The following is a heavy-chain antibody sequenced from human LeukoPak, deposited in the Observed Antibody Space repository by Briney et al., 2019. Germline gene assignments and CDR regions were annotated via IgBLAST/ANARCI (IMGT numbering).Heavy chain of an antibody. J-gene: IGHJ6*02. CDR1: GYAFTSYD. Sequence: EASVKASCKASGYAFTSYDINWVRQATGQGLEWMGWVNPNSGNTGYVQKFQGRVTMTRSTSISTAYMELSSLSTEDTAVYYCARSRAVAGTQSDNYYYYYGMDVWGQGTTVTVSS. V-gene: IGHV1-8*01. D-gene: IGHD6-19*01. CDR2: VNPNSGNT. CDR3: ARSRAVAGTQSDNYYYYYGMDV.